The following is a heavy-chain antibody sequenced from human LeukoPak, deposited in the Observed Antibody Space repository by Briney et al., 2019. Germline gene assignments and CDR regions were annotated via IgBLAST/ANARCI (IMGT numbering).Heavy chain of an antibody. CDR2: IRSKAYGGTT. CDR1: GFAFGDYV. CDR3: TRRYNYDSSGYYYVRDAFDI. V-gene: IGHV3-49*04. D-gene: IGHD3-22*01. Sequence: GGSLRLSCTASGFAFGDYVMSWVRKAPGKGREWVGFIRSKAYGGTTKNAASLKGRFTISRDDSRSIAYLQMNSLKTEDTAVYYCTRRYNYDSSGYYYVRDAFDIWGQGTMVTVSS. J-gene: IGHJ3*02.